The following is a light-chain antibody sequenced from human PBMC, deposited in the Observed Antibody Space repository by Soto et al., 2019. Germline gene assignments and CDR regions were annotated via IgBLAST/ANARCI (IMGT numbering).Light chain of an antibody. CDR1: SGHSSFA. CDR3: QTWGTGIV. CDR2: VNTDGSH. V-gene: IGLV4-69*01. Sequence: QLVLTQSPSASASLGASVKLTCTLSSGHSSFAIAWHQQLPEKGPRYLMKVNTDGSHNKGDGIPDRFSGSSSGTERYLTISSLQSEDEADYYCQTWGTGIVFGGGTKVTVL. J-gene: IGLJ2*01.